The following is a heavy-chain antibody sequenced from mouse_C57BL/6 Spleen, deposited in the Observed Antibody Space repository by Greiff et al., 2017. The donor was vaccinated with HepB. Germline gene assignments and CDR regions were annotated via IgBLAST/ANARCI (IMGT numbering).Heavy chain of an antibody. D-gene: IGHD2-3*01. CDR3: ARLGDGYFYFVY. V-gene: IGHV5-17*01. J-gene: IGHJ2*01. CDR2: ISSGSSTI. CDR1: GFTFSDYG. Sequence: EVKLMESGGGLVKPGGSLKLSCPASGFTFSDYGMHWVRQAPEKGLEWVAYISSGSSTIYYADTVKGRFTISRDNAKNTLFLQMTSLRSEDTAMYYCARLGDGYFYFVYWGQGTTLTVSS.